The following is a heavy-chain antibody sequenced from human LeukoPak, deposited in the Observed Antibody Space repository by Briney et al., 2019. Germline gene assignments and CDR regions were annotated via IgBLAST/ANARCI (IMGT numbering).Heavy chain of an antibody. CDR1: GGSISSYY. Sequence: SETLSLTCTVSGGSISSYYWSWIRQPAGKGLEWIGRIYTSGSTNYNPSLKSRVTMSVDTSKNQFSLKLSSVTAADTAVYYCARGKRYYYGSGAPRGPFDIWGQGTMVTVSS. J-gene: IGHJ3*02. CDR2: IYTSGST. D-gene: IGHD3-10*01. CDR3: ARGKRYYYGSGAPRGPFDI. V-gene: IGHV4-4*07.